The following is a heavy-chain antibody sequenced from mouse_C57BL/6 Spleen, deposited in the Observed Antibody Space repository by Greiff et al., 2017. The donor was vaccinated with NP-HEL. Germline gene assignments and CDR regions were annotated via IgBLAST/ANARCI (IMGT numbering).Heavy chain of an antibody. V-gene: IGHV1-80*01. CDR3: ASWLLRGDYAMDY. D-gene: IGHD2-3*01. J-gene: IGHJ4*01. CDR1: GYAFSSYW. Sequence: QVQLQQSGAELVKPGASVKISCKASGYAFSSYWMNWVKQRPGKGLEWIGQIYPGDGDTNYNGKFKGKATLTADKSSSTAYMQLSSLTSEDSAVYFCASWLLRGDYAMDYWGQGTSVTVSS. CDR2: IYPGDGDT.